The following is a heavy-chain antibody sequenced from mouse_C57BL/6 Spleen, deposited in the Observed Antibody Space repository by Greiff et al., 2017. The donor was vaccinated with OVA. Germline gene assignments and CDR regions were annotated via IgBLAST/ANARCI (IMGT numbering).Heavy chain of an antibody. Sequence: QVQLQQSGAELVKPGASVKISCKASGYAFSSYWMNWVKQRPGKGLEWIGQIYPGDGDTNYNGKFKGKATLTADKSSSTAYMQLSSLTSEDSAVYVCASRDSSGYVGFAYWGQGTLVTVAA. CDR3: ASRDSSGYVGFAY. J-gene: IGHJ3*01. V-gene: IGHV1-80*01. CDR2: IYPGDGDT. D-gene: IGHD3-2*02. CDR1: GYAFSSYW.